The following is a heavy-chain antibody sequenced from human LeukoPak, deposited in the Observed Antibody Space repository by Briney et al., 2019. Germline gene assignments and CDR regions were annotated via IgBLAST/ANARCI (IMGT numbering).Heavy chain of an antibody. Sequence: GGSLRLSCAASGFTFNSYDMHWGRQAPGKGLEGVSAISSGSSYIYYADSMKGRFTISRDNAENSLYLQMNSLRAEDTAVYFCARGEEKATITGLDSWGQGTLVTVSS. CDR2: ISSGSSYI. V-gene: IGHV3-21*01. CDR3: ARGEEKATITGLDS. J-gene: IGHJ4*02. D-gene: IGHD5-24*01. CDR1: GFTFNSYD.